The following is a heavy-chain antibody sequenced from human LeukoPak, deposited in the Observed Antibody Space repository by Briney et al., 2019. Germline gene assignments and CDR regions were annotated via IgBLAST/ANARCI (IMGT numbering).Heavy chain of an antibody. CDR3: ARGHSGWFAEYFQH. J-gene: IGHJ1*01. Sequence: SETLSLTCTVSGGSIRRYYWSWVRQPAGKGLEWIGRISSSGSTNYNPSLKSRVTMSVDKSKNQFSPRLISVTTADTAVYYCARGHSGWFAEYFQHGGQGTVVTVS. CDR2: ISSSGST. CDR1: GGSIRRYY. V-gene: IGHV4-4*07. D-gene: IGHD6-19*01.